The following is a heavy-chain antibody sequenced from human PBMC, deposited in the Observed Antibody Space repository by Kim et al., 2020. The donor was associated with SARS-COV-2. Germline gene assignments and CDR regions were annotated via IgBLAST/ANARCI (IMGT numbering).Heavy chain of an antibody. V-gene: IGHV3-30-3*01. CDR2: ISYDGSNK. D-gene: IGHD6-13*01. CDR3: ARDWQRTAADDY. J-gene: IGHJ4*02. CDR1: GFTFSSYA. Sequence: GGSLRLSCAASGFTFSSYAMHWVRQAPGKGLEWVAVISYDGSNKYYADSVKGRFTISRDNSKNTLYLQMNSLRAEDTAVYYCARDWQRTAADDYWGQGTLVTVSS.